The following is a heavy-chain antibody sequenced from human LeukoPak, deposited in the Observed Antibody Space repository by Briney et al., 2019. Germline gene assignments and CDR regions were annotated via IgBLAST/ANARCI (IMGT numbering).Heavy chain of an antibody. CDR3: ARNLYYYDSSGYFF. CDR2: INPNSGGT. D-gene: IGHD3-22*01. Sequence: ASVKVSCKASGYTFTGYYMHWVRQAPGQGLEWMGRINPNSGGTNYAQKLQGRVTMTRDTSISTAYMELSRLRSDDTAVYYCARNLYYYDSSGYFFWGQGTLVTVSS. J-gene: IGHJ4*02. CDR1: GYTFTGYY. V-gene: IGHV1-2*06.